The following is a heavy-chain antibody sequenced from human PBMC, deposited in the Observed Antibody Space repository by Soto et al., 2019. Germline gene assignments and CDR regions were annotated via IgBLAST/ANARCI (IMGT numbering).Heavy chain of an antibody. Sequence: QVQLVQSGAEVKKPGASVKVSCKASGYTFTGYYMHWVRQAPGQGLEWMGWINPNSGGTNYAQKFKGWVTMTRDTSISTAYMELSRLRSEDTAVYYCARGSGPEDIVVVPAAKKYNWFDPWGQGTLVTVSS. CDR3: ARGSGPEDIVVVPAAKKYNWFDP. CDR2: INPNSGGT. J-gene: IGHJ5*02. CDR1: GYTFTGYY. D-gene: IGHD2-2*01. V-gene: IGHV1-2*04.